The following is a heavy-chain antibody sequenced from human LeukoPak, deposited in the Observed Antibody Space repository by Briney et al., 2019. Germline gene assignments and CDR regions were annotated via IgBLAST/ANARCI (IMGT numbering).Heavy chain of an antibody. CDR3: ARYSGYDPNWFDP. CDR1: GGSFSSSSYY. V-gene: IGHV4-39*01. CDR2: IYYSAST. Sequence: PSETLSLTCTVSGGSFSSSSYYWGWIRQPPGKGLEWIGSIYYSASTYYNPSLKSRVTIPVDTSKNQFSLKLSSVPAADTAVYYCARYSGYDPNWFDPWGQGTLVTVSS. J-gene: IGHJ5*02. D-gene: IGHD5-12*01.